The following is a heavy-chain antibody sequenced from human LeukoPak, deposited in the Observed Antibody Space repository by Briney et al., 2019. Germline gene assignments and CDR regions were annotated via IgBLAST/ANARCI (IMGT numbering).Heavy chain of an antibody. CDR1: GFTFSSYG. D-gene: IGHD2-2*01. J-gene: IGHJ4*02. CDR3: ARDSCSSTSCYGGYSFDY. V-gene: IGHV3-33*01. CDR2: IWYDGSNK. Sequence: GSLRLSCAASGFTFSSYGMHWVRQAPGKGLEWVAVIWYDGSNKYYADSVKGRFTISRDSSKNTLYLQMNSLRAEDTAVYYCARDSCSSTSCYGGYSFDYWGQGTLVTVSS.